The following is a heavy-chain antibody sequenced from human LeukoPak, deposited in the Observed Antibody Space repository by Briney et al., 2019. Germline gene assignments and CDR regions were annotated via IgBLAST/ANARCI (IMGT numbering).Heavy chain of an antibody. V-gene: IGHV1-69*05. CDR3: ARGRGMYFGTLSLKAENWFDP. J-gene: IGHJ5*02. CDR2: IIPILGTT. D-gene: IGHD3-9*01. CDR1: GGTFSSYA. Sequence: SVKVSCKASGGTFSSYAFSWVRQAPGQGLQWMGGIIPILGTTNYAQQFQGRVTITTDESTSTAYMELSSLRSEDTAVYYCARGRGMYFGTLSLKAENWFDPWSQGTLVTVSS.